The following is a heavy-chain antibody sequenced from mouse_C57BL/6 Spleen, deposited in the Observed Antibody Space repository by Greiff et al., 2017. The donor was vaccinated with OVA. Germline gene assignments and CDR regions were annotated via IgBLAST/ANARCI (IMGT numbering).Heavy chain of an antibody. CDR3: ARATTVVEADFDY. J-gene: IGHJ2*01. CDR1: GYTFTDYN. V-gene: IGHV1-18*01. Sequence: EVKLVESGPELVKPGASVKIPCKASGYTFTDYNMDWVKQSHGKSLEWIGDINPNNGGTIYNQKFKGKATLTVDKSSSTAYMELRSLTSEDTAVYYCARATTVVEADFDYWGQGTTLTVSS. CDR2: INPNNGGT. D-gene: IGHD1-1*01.